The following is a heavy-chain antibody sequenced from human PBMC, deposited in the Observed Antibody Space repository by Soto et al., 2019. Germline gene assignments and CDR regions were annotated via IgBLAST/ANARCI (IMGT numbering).Heavy chain of an antibody. Sequence: LSLTCTVSGGSISSSSYYWGWIRQPPGKGLEWIGSIYYTGITHLNPSLKSRLTMAVDTSKNEFSLKLTSVSAADTAVYFCAREERKGIISWFDPWGQGTPVTVSS. CDR1: GGSISSSSYY. CDR3: AREERKGIISWFDP. CDR2: IYYTGIT. J-gene: IGHJ5*02. D-gene: IGHD2-21*01. V-gene: IGHV4-39*07.